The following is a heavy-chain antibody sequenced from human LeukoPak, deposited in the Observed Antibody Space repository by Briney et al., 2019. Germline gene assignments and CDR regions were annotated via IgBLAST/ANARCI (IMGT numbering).Heavy chain of an antibody. V-gene: IGHV4-4*07. CDR3: ASSAFLVTAPGLYYFDY. CDR1: GGSISSYC. Sequence: SETLSLTCTVSGGSISSYCWSWIRQPAGKGLEWIGHIYNSGSTNYNPSLKGRVTMSVATSKNQFSLHLSSVTAADTAVYYCASSAFLVTAPGLYYFDYWGQGTQGSVSS. CDR2: IYNSGST. D-gene: IGHD6-13*01. J-gene: IGHJ4*02.